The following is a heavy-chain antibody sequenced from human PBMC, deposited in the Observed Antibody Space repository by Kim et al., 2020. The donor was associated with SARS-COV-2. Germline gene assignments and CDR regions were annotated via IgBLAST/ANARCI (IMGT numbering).Heavy chain of an antibody. CDR3: AREAYYYDSSGYYYEVFYYGMDV. V-gene: IGHV3-33*01. J-gene: IGHJ6*02. D-gene: IGHD3-22*01. CDR2: IWYDGSNK. Sequence: GGSLRLSCAASGFTFSSYGMHWVRQAPGKGLEWVAVIWYDGSNKYYADSVKGRFTISRDNSKNTLYLQMNSLRAEDTAVYYCAREAYYYDSSGYYYEVFYYGMDVWGQGTTVTVSS. CDR1: GFTFSSYG.